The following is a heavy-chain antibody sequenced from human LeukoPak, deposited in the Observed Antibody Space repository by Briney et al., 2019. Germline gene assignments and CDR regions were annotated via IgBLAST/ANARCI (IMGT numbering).Heavy chain of an antibody. CDR1: GGSISSGGYY. CDR2: IYYSGST. V-gene: IGHV4-61*08. CDR3: ARDSGSYYFDY. J-gene: IGHJ4*02. Sequence: SETLSLTCTVSGGSISSGGYYWSWIRQPPGKGLEWIGYIYYSGSTNYNPSLKSRVTISVDTSKNQFSLKLSSVTAADTAVYYCARDSGSYYFDYWGQGTLVTVSS. D-gene: IGHD1-26*01.